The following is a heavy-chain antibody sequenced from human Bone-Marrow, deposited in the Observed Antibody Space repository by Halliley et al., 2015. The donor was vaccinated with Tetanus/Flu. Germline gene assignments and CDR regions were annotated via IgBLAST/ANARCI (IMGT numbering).Heavy chain of an antibody. V-gene: IGHV2-5*02. J-gene: IGHJ4*02. Sequence: LEWLALIYWDGNKHYSPSLQNRLTIIKDPSKNQVVLTMTNIDPVDTATYYCARPNSGNYYHFDYWGQGTLVTVSS. CDR2: IYWDGNK. D-gene: IGHD1-26*01. CDR3: ARPNSGNYYHFDY.